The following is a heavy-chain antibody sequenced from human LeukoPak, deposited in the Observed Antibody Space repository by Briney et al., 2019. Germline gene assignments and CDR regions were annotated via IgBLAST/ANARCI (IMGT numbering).Heavy chain of an antibody. CDR2: ISSSSYI. V-gene: IGHV3-21*01. J-gene: IGHJ6*03. CDR3: ARAPFEYCGGDCYSDMDV. D-gene: IGHD2-21*01. Sequence: GGSLRLSCAASGFTFSSYSMNWVRQAPGKGLKGVSSISSSSYIYYADSVKGRFTISRDNAKNSLYLQMNSLRAEDTAVYYCARAPFEYCGGDCYSDMDVWGKGTTVTVSS. CDR1: GFTFSSYS.